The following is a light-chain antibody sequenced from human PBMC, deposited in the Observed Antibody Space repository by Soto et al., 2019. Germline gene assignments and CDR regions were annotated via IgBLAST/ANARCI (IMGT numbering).Light chain of an antibody. V-gene: IGLV2-14*01. Sequence: QSVLAQPASVSGSPGQSITISCTGTSSDIGDYSYVSWYQHHPGKAPKLLISGVSDRPSGVSARFSGSKSGNTASLTISGLQAEDEADYYCASYRRTSIPYVFGTGTKVTAL. CDR3: ASYRRTSIPYV. J-gene: IGLJ1*01. CDR1: SSDIGDYSY. CDR2: GVS.